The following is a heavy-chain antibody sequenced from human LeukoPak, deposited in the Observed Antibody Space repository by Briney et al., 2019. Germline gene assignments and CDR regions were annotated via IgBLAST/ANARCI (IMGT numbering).Heavy chain of an antibody. Sequence: PGGSLRLSCAAPGFTFSAYEMNWVRQTPGKGLEWISSVGGSRDIISYADSVKGRFTVSRDNAKRSLYLQMDSLRVEDTAVYYCAREFPITVLRGGLDYWGQGTLVTVSS. D-gene: IGHD4-23*01. V-gene: IGHV3-48*03. CDR1: GFTFSAYE. CDR3: AREFPITVLRGGLDY. J-gene: IGHJ4*02. CDR2: VGGSRDII.